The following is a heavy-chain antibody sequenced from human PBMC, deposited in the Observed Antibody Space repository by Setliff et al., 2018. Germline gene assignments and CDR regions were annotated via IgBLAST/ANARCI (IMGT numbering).Heavy chain of an antibody. CDR1: GASLSSGSYY. Sequence: SLTCSVSGASLSSGSYYWSWIRQSAGKGLEWIGQIYTSGATNYSPSLKSRVSISADTSKNVLSLRLTSVTAADTVVYYCAKEHVVISFVRNSHQHYGMDVWGQGTTVTVSS. CDR3: AKEHVVISFVRNSHQHYGMDV. CDR2: IYTSGAT. V-gene: IGHV4-61*09. D-gene: IGHD2-21*01. J-gene: IGHJ6*02.